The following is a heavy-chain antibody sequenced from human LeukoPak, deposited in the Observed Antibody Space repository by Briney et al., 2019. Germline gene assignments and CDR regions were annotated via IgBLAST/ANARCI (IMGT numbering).Heavy chain of an antibody. CDR2: INTDGSTT. V-gene: IGHV3-74*01. D-gene: IGHD3-10*01. J-gene: IGHJ4*02. Sequence: PGGSLRLSRVASGFTFSDYWMHWVRHVPGKGLGWVSRINTDGSTTDYADSVKGRFTISRDNAKNTLYLQMNSLRAEDTAAYYCARGMTYYFGSGKLDYWGQGALVTVSS. CDR3: ARGMTYYFGSGKLDY. CDR1: GFTFSDYW.